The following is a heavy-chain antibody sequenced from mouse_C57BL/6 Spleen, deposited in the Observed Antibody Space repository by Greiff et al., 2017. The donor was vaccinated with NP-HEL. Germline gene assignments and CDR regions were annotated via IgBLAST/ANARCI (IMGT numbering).Heavy chain of an antibody. D-gene: IGHD3-2*02. V-gene: IGHV1-82*01. CDR2: IYPGDGDT. J-gene: IGHJ4*01. CDR1: GYAFSSSW. CDR3: ARQLRLRTYYYAMDY. Sequence: VQLQQSGPELVKPGASVKISCKASGYAFSSSWMNWVKQRPGKGLEWIGRIYPGDGDTNYNGKFKGKATLTADKSSSTAYMQLSSLTSEDSAVYFCARQLRLRTYYYAMDYWGQGTSVTVSS.